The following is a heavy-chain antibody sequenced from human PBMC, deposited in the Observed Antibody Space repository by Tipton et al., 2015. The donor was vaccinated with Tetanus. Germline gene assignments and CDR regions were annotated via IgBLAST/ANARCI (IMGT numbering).Heavy chain of an antibody. CDR3: ARDGSAADAFDI. CDR2: IWYDGSNK. D-gene: IGHD6-25*01. J-gene: IGHJ3*02. CDR1: GFTFSSYS. Sequence: SLRLSCAASGFTFSSYSMNWVRQAPGKGLEWVAVIWYDGSNKYYADSVKGRFTISRDNSKNTLYLQMNSLRAEDTAVYYCARDGSAADAFDIWGQGTMVTVSS. V-gene: IGHV3-33*08.